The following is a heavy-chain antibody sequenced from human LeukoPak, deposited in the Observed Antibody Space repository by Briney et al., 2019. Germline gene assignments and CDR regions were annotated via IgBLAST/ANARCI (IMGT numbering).Heavy chain of an antibody. Sequence: SETLSLTCAVYGGSFSGYYWSWIRQPPGKGLEWIGEINHSGSTNYNPSLKSRVAISEDTSKNQFSLKLSSVTAADTAVYYCASMIAAENWFDPWGQGTLVTVSS. CDR2: INHSGST. J-gene: IGHJ5*02. CDR3: ASMIAAENWFDP. CDR1: GGSFSGYY. V-gene: IGHV4-34*01. D-gene: IGHD6-13*01.